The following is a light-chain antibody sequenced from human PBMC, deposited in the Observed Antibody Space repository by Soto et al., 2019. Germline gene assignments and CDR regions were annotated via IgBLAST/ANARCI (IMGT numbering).Light chain of an antibody. CDR2: DTN. V-gene: IGLV7-46*01. Sequence: QAVVTQEPSLTVSPGGTVTLTCGSSAGAVTSGHYPYWYQQKPGQAPRTLIYDTNKKHSWTPARFSGSLLEGKAALTLSGAQPEDEAEFYCSLSFSGSVLFGGGTKLTVL. CDR1: AGAVTSGHY. CDR3: SLSFSGSVL. J-gene: IGLJ2*01.